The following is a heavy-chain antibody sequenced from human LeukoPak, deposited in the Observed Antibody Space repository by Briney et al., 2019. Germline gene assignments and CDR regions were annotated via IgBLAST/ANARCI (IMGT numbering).Heavy chain of an antibody. D-gene: IGHD3-22*01. CDR2: INPNSGNT. V-gene: IGHV1-8*01. CDR3: ARDRSGDSSGYYYDAFDI. J-gene: IGHJ3*02. CDR1: GYTFTSYD. Sequence: ASVKVSCKASGYTFTSYDINWVRQATGQGLEWMGWINPNSGNTDYAQKFQGRVTITRDTSISTAYMELRSLRSDDTAVYYCARDRSGDSSGYYYDAFDIWGQGTMVTVSS.